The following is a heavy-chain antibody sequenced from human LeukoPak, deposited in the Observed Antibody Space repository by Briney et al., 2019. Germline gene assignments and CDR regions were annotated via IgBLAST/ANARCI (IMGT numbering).Heavy chain of an antibody. CDR3: AKVNWCSASCADA. CDR2: ISGNGYST. J-gene: IGHJ4*02. V-gene: IGHV3-23*01. D-gene: IGHD2-2*01. CDR1: GFTFSSDD. Sequence: GGSLRLSCAASGFTFSSDDMNWVRQAPGKGLEWVSGISGNGYSTHYADSVKGRFTISRDNSKNTLSLQMNSLRAEDTAVYYCAKVNWCSASCADAWGQGTLVTVTS.